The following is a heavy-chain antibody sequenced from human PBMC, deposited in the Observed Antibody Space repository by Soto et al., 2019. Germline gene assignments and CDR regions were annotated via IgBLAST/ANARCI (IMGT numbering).Heavy chain of an antibody. CDR2: IIPIFGTA. V-gene: IGHV1-69*13. Sequence: AASVKVSCKASGGTFSSYAISWVRQAPGQGLEWMGGIIPIFGTANYAQKFQGRVTITADESTSTAYMELSSLRSEDTAVYYCARDRPDYVQKNYYYYGMDVWGQGTTVTVSS. D-gene: IGHD4-17*01. J-gene: IGHJ6*02. CDR3: ARDRPDYVQKNYYYYGMDV. CDR1: GGTFSSYA.